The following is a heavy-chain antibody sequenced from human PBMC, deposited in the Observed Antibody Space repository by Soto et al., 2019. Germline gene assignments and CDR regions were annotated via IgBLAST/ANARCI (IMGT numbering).Heavy chain of an antibody. V-gene: IGHV1-2*04. J-gene: IGHJ5*02. D-gene: IGHD2-2*01. CDR2: INPNSGGT. CDR3: ARSYCSSTSCSEYNWFDP. Sequence: GASVEVSCKASGYTFTGYYMHWVRQAPGQGLEWMGWINPNSGGTNYAQKFQGWVTMTRDTSISTAYMELSRLRSDDTAVYYCARSYCSSTSCSEYNWFDPWGQGTLVTVPS. CDR1: GYTFTGYY.